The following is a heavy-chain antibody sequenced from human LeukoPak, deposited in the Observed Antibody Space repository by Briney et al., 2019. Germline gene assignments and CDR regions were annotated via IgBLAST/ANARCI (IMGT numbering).Heavy chain of an antibody. CDR2: TSSSDAGK. D-gene: IGHD4-17*01. Sequence: GGSLRLSCTVSGFSLSSYALSWVRRAPGKGLEWVSATSSSDAGKYYADSVRGRFTISRDNSRNTMYLQMNSLRVEDAAVYYCAKDPLYGSDYWGQGTLVTVSS. V-gene: IGHV3-23*01. CDR3: AKDPLYGSDY. J-gene: IGHJ4*02. CDR1: GFSLSSYA.